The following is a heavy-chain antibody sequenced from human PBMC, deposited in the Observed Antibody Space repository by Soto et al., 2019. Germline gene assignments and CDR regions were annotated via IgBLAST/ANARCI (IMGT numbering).Heavy chain of an antibody. D-gene: IGHD3-22*01. Sequence: GGSLRLSCAASEFTFSNYAMSWVRQAPGKGLEWVSAISYGGGTTDYAAPVKGRFTISRDDSKNTLYLQMNSLKTEDTAVYYCTTDPVTMIVVVPSSGWGQGTLVTVSS. CDR1: EFTFSNYA. CDR3: TTDPVTMIVVVPSSG. CDR2: ISYGGGTT. V-gene: IGHV3-15*01. J-gene: IGHJ4*02.